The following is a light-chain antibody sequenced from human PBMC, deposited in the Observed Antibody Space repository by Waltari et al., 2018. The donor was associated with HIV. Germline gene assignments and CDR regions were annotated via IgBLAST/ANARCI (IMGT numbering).Light chain of an antibody. CDR2: RNN. V-gene: IGLV1-47*01. Sequence: QSVLAQPRSVSGTPGQRVNISCSGSSSNVRNNYVYWYQQVPGVAPKLLIYRNNQRPSGVPDRFSGAKSGTSASLASSGLRTEDEAEYYCAAWDDRLSGRLFGGGTKVTVL. J-gene: IGLJ2*01. CDR3: AAWDDRLSGRL. CDR1: SSNVRNNY.